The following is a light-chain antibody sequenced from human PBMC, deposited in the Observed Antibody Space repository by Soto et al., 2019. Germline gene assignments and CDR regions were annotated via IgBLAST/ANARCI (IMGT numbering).Light chain of an antibody. CDR2: KAS. CDR1: QSIGSR. V-gene: IGKV1-5*03. Sequence: DIQMTQSPSTLSASVGDRVTITCRASQSIGSRLAWYQQKPGKAPNLLIYKASTLESGVPGRFSGRGSGTEFTLTISSLRPDDFATYYCQQYNSYPWTFGQGTKV. J-gene: IGKJ1*01. CDR3: QQYNSYPWT.